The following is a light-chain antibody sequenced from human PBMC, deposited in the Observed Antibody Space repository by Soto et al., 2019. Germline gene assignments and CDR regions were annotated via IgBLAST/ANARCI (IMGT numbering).Light chain of an antibody. J-gene: IGKJ4*01. CDR3: QQRSNWPSLT. CDR2: AAS. V-gene: IGKV3-11*01. Sequence: EIVLTQSPATLSLSPGERATLSCRASQSVSTYLAWYQQKPGQAPRLLIYAASNRAPGIPARFSGSGSGTDFTLTISSLQHEDFADYYCQQRSNWPSLTFGGGTKVEIK. CDR1: QSVSTY.